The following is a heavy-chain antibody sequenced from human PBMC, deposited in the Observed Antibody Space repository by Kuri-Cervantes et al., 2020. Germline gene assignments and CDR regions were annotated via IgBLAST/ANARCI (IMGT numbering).Heavy chain of an antibody. Sequence: GSLRLSCTVSGGSISSYYWSWIRRPPGKGLEWIGYIYYSGSTNYNPSLKSRVTISVDTSKNQFSLKLSSVTAADTAVYYCASARYSYDLDYWGQGTLVTVSS. CDR3: ASARYSYDLDY. CDR1: GGSISSYY. D-gene: IGHD5-18*01. V-gene: IGHV4-59*01. CDR2: IYYSGST. J-gene: IGHJ4*02.